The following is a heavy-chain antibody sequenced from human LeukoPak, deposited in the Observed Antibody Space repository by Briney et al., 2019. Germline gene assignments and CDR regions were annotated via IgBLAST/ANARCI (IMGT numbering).Heavy chain of an antibody. J-gene: IGHJ3*02. D-gene: IGHD3-22*01. Sequence: GGSLRLSCVASGFTFSNYVMHWVRQGTGRGLEWVSGIGTGGDTHYPDSVKGRFTISRENAKNSLYLQMNSLRVGDTAMYYCARAARFYGSSGAHAFDIWGQGTMVTVS. CDR1: GFTFSNYV. CDR2: IGTGGDT. V-gene: IGHV3-13*01. CDR3: ARAARFYGSSGAHAFDI.